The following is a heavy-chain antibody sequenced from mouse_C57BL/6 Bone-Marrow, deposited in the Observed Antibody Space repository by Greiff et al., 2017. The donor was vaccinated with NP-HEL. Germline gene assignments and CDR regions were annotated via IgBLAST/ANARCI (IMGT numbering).Heavy chain of an antibody. CDR3: ARWLLRGARDY. D-gene: IGHD1-1*01. J-gene: IGHJ4*01. CDR1: GFTFTDYY. Sequence: EVKVVESGGGLVQPGGSLSLSCAASGFTFTDYYLSWVRQPPGKALEWLGFIRNKANGYTTEYSASVTGRFPISRDNSQSSLYLQMNALRAEDSATYYCARWLLRGARDYWGQGTSVTVSS. V-gene: IGHV7-3*01. CDR2: IRNKANGYTT.